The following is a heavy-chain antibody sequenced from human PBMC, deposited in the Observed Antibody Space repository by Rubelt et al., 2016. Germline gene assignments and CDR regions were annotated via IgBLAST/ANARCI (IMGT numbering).Heavy chain of an antibody. J-gene: IGHJ4*02. D-gene: IGHD3-22*01. Sequence: EVLLVESGGGLVQPGGSLRLSCAASGFTFSSYWMHWVRQAPGKGLVWVSRIKSDGSTTSYEDSVKGRFTISRDNANISLYLQMNSLRAEDTAVYYCARDYYYDKSGGQGTLVTVSS. V-gene: IGHV3-74*01. CDR1: GFTFSSYW. CDR2: IKSDGSTT. CDR3: ARDYYYDKS.